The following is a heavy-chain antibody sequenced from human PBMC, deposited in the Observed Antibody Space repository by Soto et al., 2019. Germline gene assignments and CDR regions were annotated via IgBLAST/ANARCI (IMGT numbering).Heavy chain of an antibody. CDR1: GGSISSRGYY. CDR3: ATSNWFDP. J-gene: IGHJ5*02. Sequence: QLQLQESGPGLVKPSETLSLTCTVSGGSISSRGYYWGWIRQPPGKGLEWIGTIYYSGSTYYNPSLKSRVTLSVETSKNQFSLKLSSVTAADTAVYYCATSNWFDPWGQGTLVTVSS. V-gene: IGHV4-39*01. CDR2: IYYSGST.